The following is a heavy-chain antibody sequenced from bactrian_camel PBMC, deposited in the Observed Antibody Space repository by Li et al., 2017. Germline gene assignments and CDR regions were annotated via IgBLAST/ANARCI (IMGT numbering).Heavy chain of an antibody. CDR3: AAREYYYSDPWHNLRQYNY. Sequence: VQLVESGGGSVQAGGSLRLSCVASGYTSASTSLCMAWFRQAPGKERERVASIYRDASTNYVESVKGRFTISRDNANDTMYLQMNSLKPEDTAVYYCAAREYYYSDPWHNLRQYNYWGQGTQVTVS. D-gene: IGHD4*01. V-gene: IGHV3S10*01. J-gene: IGHJ4*01. CDR2: IYRDAST. CDR1: GYTSASTSL.